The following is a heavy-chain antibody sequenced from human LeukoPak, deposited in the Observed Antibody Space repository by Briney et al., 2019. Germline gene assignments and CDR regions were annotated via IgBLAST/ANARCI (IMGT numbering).Heavy chain of an antibody. J-gene: IGHJ4*02. V-gene: IGHV3-23*01. D-gene: IGHD3-22*01. Sequence: PGGSLRLSCAASGFTFSSYAMSWVRQAPGKGLEWVSAISGSGGSTYYADSVKGRFTISRDNSKNTLYLQMNSLRAEDTAVYYCAKDRNYYDSSGYSGYFDYWGQGTLVIVSS. CDR1: GFTFSSYA. CDR3: AKDRNYYDSSGYSGYFDY. CDR2: ISGSGGST.